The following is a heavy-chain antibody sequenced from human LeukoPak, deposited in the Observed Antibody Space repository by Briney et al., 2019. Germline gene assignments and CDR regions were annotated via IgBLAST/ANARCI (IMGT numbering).Heavy chain of an antibody. D-gene: IGHD6-19*01. V-gene: IGHV4-34*01. Sequence: ASETLSLTCAVYGGSFSGYYWSWIRQPPGKGLEWIGETNHSGSTNYNPSLKSRVTISVDTSKNQFSLKLSSVTAADTAVYYCARAWGYSSGRGLWGFDYWGQGTLVTVSS. CDR3: ARAWGYSSGRGLWGFDY. CDR1: GGSFSGYY. CDR2: TNHSGST. J-gene: IGHJ4*02.